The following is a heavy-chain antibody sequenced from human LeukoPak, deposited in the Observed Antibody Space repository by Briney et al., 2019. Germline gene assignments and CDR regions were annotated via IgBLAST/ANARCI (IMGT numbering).Heavy chain of an antibody. Sequence: GGSLRLSCAASGFTFSSYGMHWVRQAPGKGLEWVAVISYDGSNKYYADSVKGRFTISRDNSKNTLYLQMNSLRAEDTAVYYCAKERVLRYFDWLLPMDVWGQGTTVTVSS. CDR3: AKERVLRYFDWLLPMDV. CDR1: GFTFSSYG. CDR2: ISYDGSNK. D-gene: IGHD3-9*01. J-gene: IGHJ6*02. V-gene: IGHV3-30*18.